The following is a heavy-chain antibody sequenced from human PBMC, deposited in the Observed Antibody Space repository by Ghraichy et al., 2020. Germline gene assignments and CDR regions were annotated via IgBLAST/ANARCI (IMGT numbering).Heavy chain of an antibody. D-gene: IGHD3-10*01. V-gene: IGHV1-18*01. CDR1: GYIFTDYG. CDR2: ISTYKVNT. CDR3: ARGEEVEQISVYYYDYHVDV. Sequence: ASVKVSCKASGYIFTDYGISWVRQAPGQGLEWMGWISTYKVNTKYAQKFQGRVTLTTDTSTTTAYMYLGSLRSDDTAMYFCARGEEVEQISVYYYDYHVDVCCQGTTVTVFS. J-gene: IGHJ6*02.